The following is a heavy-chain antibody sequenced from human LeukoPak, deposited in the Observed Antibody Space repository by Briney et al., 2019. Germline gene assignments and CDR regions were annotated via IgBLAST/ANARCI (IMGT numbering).Heavy chain of an antibody. CDR2: IYYSGST. CDR3: ARRTVTVTNFDY. D-gene: IGHD4-17*01. Sequence: SETLSLTCTVSGGSISSSSYYWGRIRQPPGKGLEWIGCIYYSGSTYYNPSLKSRVSISVDTSKNQFSLKLSSVAAADTAVYYCARRTVTVTNFDYWGLGTLVTVSS. J-gene: IGHJ4*02. CDR1: GGSISSSSYY. V-gene: IGHV4-39*01.